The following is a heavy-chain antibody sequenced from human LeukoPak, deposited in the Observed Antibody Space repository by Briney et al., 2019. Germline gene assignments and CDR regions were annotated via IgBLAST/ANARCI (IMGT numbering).Heavy chain of an antibody. J-gene: IGHJ4*02. CDR1: GFTFSNYG. CDR2: IRYGGSNK. D-gene: IGHD2-15*01. CDR3: AKSYCSGGSCFSDY. V-gene: IGHV3-30*02. Sequence: GGSLRLSCAASGFTFSNYGMHWVRQAPGKGLEWVALIRYGGSNKYYADSVKGQFTISRDKSKNTLYLQMNSLRAEDTAVYYCAKSYCSGGSCFSDYWGQGTLVTVSS.